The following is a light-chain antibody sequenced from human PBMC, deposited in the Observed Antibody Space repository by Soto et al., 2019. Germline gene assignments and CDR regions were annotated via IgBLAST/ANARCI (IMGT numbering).Light chain of an antibody. CDR1: QSVSSSY. J-gene: IGKJ4*01. CDR3: QQYGSSPRIT. Sequence: EIVLTQSPGTLSLSPGERATLSCRASQSVSSSYLAWYQQKPGQAPRLLIYGASSRATGIPDRFSGSGSGIDFTLTISRLELEDFAVYYCQQYGSSPRITFGGGTKVEIK. V-gene: IGKV3-20*01. CDR2: GAS.